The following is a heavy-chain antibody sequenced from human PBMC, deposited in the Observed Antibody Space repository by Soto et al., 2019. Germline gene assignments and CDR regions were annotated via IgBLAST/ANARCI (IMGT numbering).Heavy chain of an antibody. CDR3: ARDLGGPDY. CDR2: LSSDGFGA. J-gene: IGHJ4*02. V-gene: IGHV3-74*03. CDR1: GFSLSPYW. Sequence: GGSLRLSCAASGFSLSPYWMHWVRQVPGRGLEWVARLSSDGFGAAYAGSVKGRFFISRDIARNTLSLQMNSLRADDTAVYYCARDLGGPDYWGRGTSVTVSS. D-gene: IGHD3-16*01.